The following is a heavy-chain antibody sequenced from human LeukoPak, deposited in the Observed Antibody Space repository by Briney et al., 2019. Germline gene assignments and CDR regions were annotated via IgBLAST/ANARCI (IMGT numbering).Heavy chain of an antibody. V-gene: IGHV3-11*01. CDR1: GFTFSDYY. J-gene: IGHJ3*02. CDR2: ISSSGSTR. Sequence: GGSLRLSCAASGFTFSDYYMSWIRQAPGKGLEWVSHISSSGSTRYYADSVKGRFTISRDNAKNSLYLQMNSLRAEDTAVYYCARTAYYYDSSGYDDAFDIWGQGTMVTVSS. CDR3: ARTAYYYDSSGYDDAFDI. D-gene: IGHD3-22*01.